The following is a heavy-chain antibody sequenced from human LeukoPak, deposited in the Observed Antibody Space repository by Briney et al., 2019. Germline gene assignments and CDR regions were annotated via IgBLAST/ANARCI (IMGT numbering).Heavy chain of an antibody. Sequence: PSETLSLTCAVYGGSFSGYYWSWIRQPPGKGLEWIGEINHSGSTNYNPSLKSRVTISVDTSKNQFSLKLSSVTAADTAVYYCVYYYGSGSVEYWGQGTPVTVSS. V-gene: IGHV4-34*01. CDR1: GGSFSGYY. D-gene: IGHD3-10*01. CDR2: INHSGST. J-gene: IGHJ4*02. CDR3: VYYYGSGSVEY.